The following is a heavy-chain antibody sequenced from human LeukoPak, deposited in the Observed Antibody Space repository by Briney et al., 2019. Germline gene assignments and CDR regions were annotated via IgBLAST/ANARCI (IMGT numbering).Heavy chain of an antibody. CDR3: ARQALLHSGWPPQTDY. CDR1: GYTFTIYG. D-gene: IGHD6-19*01. V-gene: IGHV1-18*04. Sequence: ASVKVSCKASGYTFTIYGISWVRQAPGQGLEWMGWISAYNGNTNYAQKLQGRVTMTTDTSTSTAYMELRSLRSDDTAVYYCARQALLHSGWPPQTDYWGQGTLVTVSS. J-gene: IGHJ4*02. CDR2: ISAYNGNT.